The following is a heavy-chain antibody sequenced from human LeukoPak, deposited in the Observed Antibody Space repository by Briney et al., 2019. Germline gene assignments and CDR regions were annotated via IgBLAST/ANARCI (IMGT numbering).Heavy chain of an antibody. CDR3: ARVRGFRLAAAGTKWYFDL. J-gene: IGHJ2*01. Sequence: PSQTLSLTCTVSGGSISSGGYYWSWIRQPPGKGLEWIGYIYHSGSTYYNPSLKSRVTISVDRSKNQFSLKLSSVTAADTAVYYCARVRGFRLAAAGTKWYFDLWGRGTLVTVSS. V-gene: IGHV4-30-2*01. CDR1: GGSISSGGYY. D-gene: IGHD6-13*01. CDR2: IYHSGST.